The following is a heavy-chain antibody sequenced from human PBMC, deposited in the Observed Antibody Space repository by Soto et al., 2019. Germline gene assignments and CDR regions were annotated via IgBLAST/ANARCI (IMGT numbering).Heavy chain of an antibody. D-gene: IGHD2-15*01. J-gene: IGHJ6*02. CDR2: IAYDGSNA. CDR3: ARGDREDILVVVGARPGEDRIDI. V-gene: IGHV3-30-3*01. CDR1: GFTFRNYA. Sequence: QVQLVESGGGVVQPGGSLRLSCAASGFTFRNYAMHWVRQAPGKGLECLAVIAYDGSNAFYRDSVKGRFTISRDNSKNPLHPHMKGLRSEDTGVLSCARGDREDILVVVGARPGEDRIDIWGQGTTVTVSS.